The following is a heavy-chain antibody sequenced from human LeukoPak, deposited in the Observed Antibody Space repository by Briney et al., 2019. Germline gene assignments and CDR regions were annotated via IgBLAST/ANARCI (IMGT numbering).Heavy chain of an antibody. Sequence: SETLSLTCTVTGGSTSSSSYYWSWIRQPPGEGLEWIGYIYYSGSTNYNPSLKSRVTISVDTSKNQFSLKLSSVTAADTAVYYCARDSSGYFDYWGQGTLVTVSS. V-gene: IGHV4-61*01. CDR3: ARDSSGYFDY. CDR2: IYYSGST. J-gene: IGHJ4*02. D-gene: IGHD3-22*01. CDR1: GGSTSSSSYY.